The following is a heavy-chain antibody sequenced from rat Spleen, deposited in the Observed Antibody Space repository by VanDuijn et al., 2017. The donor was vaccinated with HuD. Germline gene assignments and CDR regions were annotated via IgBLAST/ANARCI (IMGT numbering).Heavy chain of an antibody. V-gene: IGHV5-29*01. Sequence: EVQLVESDGGLVQPGRSLKLSCAASGFTFSDYYMAWVRQAPTKGLEWVATVSYDGSFTYYRDSVKGRFTISRDNAKSTLYLQMDSLRSEDTATYYCARPSFGYPFAYWGQGTLVTVSS. CDR3: ARPSFGYPFAY. CDR2: VSYDGSFT. D-gene: IGHD1-7*01. J-gene: IGHJ3*01. CDR1: GFTFSDYY.